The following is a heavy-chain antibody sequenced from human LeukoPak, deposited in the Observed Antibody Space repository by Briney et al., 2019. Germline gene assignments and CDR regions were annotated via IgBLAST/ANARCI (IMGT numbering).Heavy chain of an antibody. CDR1: GYTFTSNY. J-gene: IGHJ6*03. D-gene: IGHD1-26*01. V-gene: IGHV1-46*01. Sequence: ASVKVSCKAFGYTFTSNYMHWVRQAPGQGPEWMGVISPSGGSTTYAQKFQGRVTLTRDMSTSTDYLELSSLRSEDTAVYYCAREASGSYHSAWYYYMDVWGKGTTVTVSS. CDR2: ISPSGGST. CDR3: AREASGSYHSAWYYYMDV.